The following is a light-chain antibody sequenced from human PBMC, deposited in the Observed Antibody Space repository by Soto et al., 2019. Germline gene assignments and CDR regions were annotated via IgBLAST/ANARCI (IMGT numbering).Light chain of an antibody. J-gene: IGLJ2*01. CDR1: SSDIGGYNY. V-gene: IGLV2-8*01. CDR2: EVN. Sequence: QSALTQPPSASGSPGQSVTISCTGSSSDIGGYNYVSWYQQHPGKAPKLMISEVNRRPSGVPARFSGSKSGNTASLTVSGLQAEDEADYFCSSYAHTSVVFGGGTKLTVL. CDR3: SSYAHTSVV.